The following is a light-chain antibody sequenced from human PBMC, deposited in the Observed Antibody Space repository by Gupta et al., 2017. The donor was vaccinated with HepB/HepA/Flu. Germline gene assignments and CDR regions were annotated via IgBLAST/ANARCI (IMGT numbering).Light chain of an antibody. J-gene: IGLJ3*02. CDR3: QSYDSSLSGWV. Sequence: QSVLTQPPSVSGAPDQRLTIPCPGRSCNIGAGYEVHWDQQLQGKAPKLLIYGNSNRPSGVPDRFSGSKSGTSASLAITGLQAEDEADYYCQSYDSSLSGWVFGGGTKLTVL. CDR2: GNS. V-gene: IGLV1-40*01. CDR1: SCNIGAGYE.